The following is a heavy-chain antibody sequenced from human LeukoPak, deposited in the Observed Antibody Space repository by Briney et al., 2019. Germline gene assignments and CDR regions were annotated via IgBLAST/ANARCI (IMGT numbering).Heavy chain of an antibody. V-gene: IGHV3-7*01. Sequence: GGSLRLSCAASGFTFSSYWMSWVRQAPGKGLEWVANIKQDGSEKYYVDSVKGRFTISRDNAKNSLYLQMNSLRAEDTAVYYCAREGSDFWSGYLNWFDPWGQGTLVTVSS. D-gene: IGHD3-3*01. CDR1: GFTFSSYW. CDR3: AREGSDFWSGYLNWFDP. CDR2: IKQDGSEK. J-gene: IGHJ5*02.